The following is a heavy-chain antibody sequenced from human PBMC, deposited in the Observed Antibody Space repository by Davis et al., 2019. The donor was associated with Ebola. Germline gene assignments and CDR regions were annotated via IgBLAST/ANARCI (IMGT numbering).Heavy chain of an antibody. Sequence: GESLKISCAASGFTYSSYWMHWVRQAPGKGLGWVSRINSDGSSTRYADSVKGRFTISRDNSKNTLYLQMNSLRAEDTGVYYCARDWGYCSGGSCYGGYGMAVWGQRTTVTVSS. CDR1: GFTYSSYW. J-gene: IGHJ6*02. CDR3: ARDWGYCSGGSCYGGYGMAV. CDR2: INSDGSST. V-gene: IGHV3-74*01. D-gene: IGHD2-15*01.